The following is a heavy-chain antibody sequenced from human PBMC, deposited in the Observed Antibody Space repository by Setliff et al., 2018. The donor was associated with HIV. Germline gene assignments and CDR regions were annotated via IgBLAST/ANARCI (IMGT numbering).Heavy chain of an antibody. J-gene: IGHJ5*02. V-gene: IGHV1-69*06. CDR1: GGTFSSYA. CDR2: IIPIFGTA. Sequence: SVKVSCKASGGTFSSYAISWVRQAPGQGLEWMGRIIPIFGTANYAQKFQGRVTITADKSTSTAYMELSSLRSEDTAVYYCARGLRFLEWLSRDNWFDPWGQGTLVTVSS. D-gene: IGHD3-3*01. CDR3: ARGLRFLEWLSRDNWFDP.